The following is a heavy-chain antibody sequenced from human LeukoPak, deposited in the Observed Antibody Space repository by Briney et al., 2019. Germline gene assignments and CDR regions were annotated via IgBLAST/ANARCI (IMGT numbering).Heavy chain of an antibody. CDR3: ARSSYSAGNKPYWVDY. CDR2: YSGST. CDR1: GGSISSSSYY. V-gene: IGHV4-39*01. D-gene: IGHD3-10*01. J-gene: IGHJ4*02. Sequence: SETLSLTCTVSGGSISSSSYYWAWIRQPPGKGLEYIGSYSGSTYYNPSLKSRVTISVDTSKKQFSLKLSSVTAADTAVYYCARSSYSAGNKPYWVDYWGQGTLVTVSS.